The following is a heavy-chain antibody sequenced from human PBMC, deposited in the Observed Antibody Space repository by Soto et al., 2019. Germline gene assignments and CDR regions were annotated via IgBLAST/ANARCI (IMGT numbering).Heavy chain of an antibody. J-gene: IGHJ6*02. CDR1: GFTFNNYN. CDR3: ARDNRDCSSFNCYNPGRVFGLDV. CDR2: ISFDGTTD. V-gene: IGHV3-30-3*01. D-gene: IGHD2-2*02. Sequence: GGSLRLSCAASGFTFNNYNLHWVRQAPGNSLESVAVISFDGTTDYYADSVKGRFTVSRDNSKNTLSLQMDSLRPEDTAVYYCARDNRDCSSFNCYNPGRVFGLDVWGQGTTVTVSS.